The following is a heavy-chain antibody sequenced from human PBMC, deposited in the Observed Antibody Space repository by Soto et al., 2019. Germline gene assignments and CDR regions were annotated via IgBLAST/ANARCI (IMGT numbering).Heavy chain of an antibody. CDR1: GGSISSGGYS. D-gene: IGHD3-9*01. Sequence: TLSHTWAVSGGSISSGGYSWSWIRQPPGKGLEWIGYIYHSGSTYYNPSLKSRVTISVDRSKNQFSLKLSSVTAADTAVYYCARHLGYDILTGYYSSPLGYYYGMDVWGQGTTVTVSS. CDR2: IYHSGST. J-gene: IGHJ6*02. V-gene: IGHV4-30-2*01. CDR3: ARHLGYDILTGYYSSPLGYYYGMDV.